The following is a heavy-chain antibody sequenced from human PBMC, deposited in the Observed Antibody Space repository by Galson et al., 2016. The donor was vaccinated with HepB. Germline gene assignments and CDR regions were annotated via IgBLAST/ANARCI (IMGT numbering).Heavy chain of an antibody. D-gene: IGHD3-10*01. CDR2: INPSCGST. V-gene: IGHV1-46*01. CDR3: ASAGDAYGSGRHYFYYYYLDV. Sequence: SVKVSCKASGYSFASYQIHWVRQAPGQGLEGMGIINPSCGSTTYAQKFQGRVTMTRDQSTSNVYMELNSLRSEDTAVYFCASAGDAYGSGRHYFYYYYLDVWGKGTAVTVSS. J-gene: IGHJ6*03. CDR1: GYSFASYQ.